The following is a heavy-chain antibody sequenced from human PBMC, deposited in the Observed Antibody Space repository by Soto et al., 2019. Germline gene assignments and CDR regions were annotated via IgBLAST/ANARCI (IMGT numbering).Heavy chain of an antibody. CDR1: GGTFSSYA. D-gene: IGHD1-26*01. Sequence: QVQLVQSGAEVKKPGSSVKVSCKASGGTFSSYAISWVRQAPGQGLEWMGGIIPIFGTANYAQKFQGRVTITAEESTSTAYMELSSLRSEDTAVYYCARSGVGATGLGNWFDPWGQGTLVTVSS. J-gene: IGHJ5*02. V-gene: IGHV1-69*12. CDR3: ARSGVGATGLGNWFDP. CDR2: IIPIFGTA.